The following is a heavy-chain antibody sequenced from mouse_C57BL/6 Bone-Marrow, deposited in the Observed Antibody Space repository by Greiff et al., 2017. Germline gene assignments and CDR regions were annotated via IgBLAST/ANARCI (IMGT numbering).Heavy chain of an antibody. D-gene: IGHD2-4*01. CDR1: GYTFTDYN. CDR2: INPNNGGT. V-gene: IGHV1-18*01. CDR3: ARRLRPLYAMDY. J-gene: IGHJ4*01. Sequence: VQLQQSGPELVKPGASVKIPCKASGYTFTDYNMDWVKQSHGKSLEWIGDINPNNGGTIYNQKFKGKATLTVDKSSSTAYMELRSLTSEDTAVYYCARRLRPLYAMDYWGQGTSVTGSA.